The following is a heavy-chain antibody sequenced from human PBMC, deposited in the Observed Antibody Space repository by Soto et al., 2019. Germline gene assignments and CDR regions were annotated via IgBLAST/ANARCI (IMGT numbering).Heavy chain of an antibody. CDR1: GGSISSGGYY. V-gene: IGHV4-31*03. Sequence: PSETLSLTCTVSGGSISSGGYYWSWIRKHPGQGLEWIVYFYYSGSSYYNPSLKSRVTISVDTSKNQFSLKLSSVTAADTAVYYCARDRLTEDPEAFDIWGQGTMVTVSS. CDR3: ARDRLTEDPEAFDI. CDR2: FYYSGSS. D-gene: IGHD7-27*01. J-gene: IGHJ3*02.